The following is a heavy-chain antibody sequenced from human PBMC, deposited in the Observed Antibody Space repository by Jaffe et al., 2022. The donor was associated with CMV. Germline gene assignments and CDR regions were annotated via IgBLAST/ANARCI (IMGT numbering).Heavy chain of an antibody. CDR3: ARETVGGTKMVRGVITGWFDP. V-gene: IGHV3-21*01. J-gene: IGHJ5*02. CDR1: GFTFSSYS. Sequence: EVQLVESGGGLVKPGGSLRLSCAASGFTFSSYSMNWVRQAPGKGLEWVSSISSSSSYIYYADSVKGRFTISRDNAKNSLYLQMNSLRAEDTAVYYCARETVGGTKMVRGVITGWFDPWGQGTLVTVSS. CDR2: ISSSSSYI. D-gene: IGHD3-10*01.